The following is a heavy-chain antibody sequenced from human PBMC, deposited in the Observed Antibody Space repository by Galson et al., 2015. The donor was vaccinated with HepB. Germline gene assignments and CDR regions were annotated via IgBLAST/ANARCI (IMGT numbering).Heavy chain of an antibody. CDR3: ARWDFLREDLGLYGMDV. Sequence: TLSLTCTVSGGSISSGDYYWSWIRQPPGKGLEWIGYIYYSGSTYYNPSLKSRVTISVDTSKNQFSLKLSSVTAADTAVYYCARWDFLREDLGLYGMDVWGQGTTVTVSS. CDR2: IYYSGST. D-gene: IGHD3-16*01. CDR1: GGSISSGDYY. V-gene: IGHV4-30-4*01. J-gene: IGHJ6*02.